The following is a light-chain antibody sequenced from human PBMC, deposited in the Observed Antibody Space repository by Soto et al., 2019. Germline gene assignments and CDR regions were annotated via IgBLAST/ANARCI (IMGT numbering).Light chain of an antibody. V-gene: IGLV2-8*01. CDR2: EVT. Sequence: QAALTQPPSASGSPGQSVTISCTGTSSDVGLYDYVSWYQQHPGKVPKLLIYEVTQRPSGVPDRFSGSKSGNTASLTVSGLQAEDEADYYCSSYGGNSNYVFGDGKKVTV. J-gene: IGLJ1*01. CDR1: SSDVGLYDY. CDR3: SSYGGNSNYV.